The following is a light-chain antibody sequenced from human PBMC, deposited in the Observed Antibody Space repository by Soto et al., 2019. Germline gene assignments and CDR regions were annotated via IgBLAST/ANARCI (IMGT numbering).Light chain of an antibody. J-gene: IGKJ4*01. V-gene: IGKV1-8*01. Sequence: AIRMTQSPSSLSAYTGDRVTITCRASQGISSYLAWYQQKPGRAPKLLMYDASTLQSGVPSRFSGSGSGTEFTLTISSLQPEDFATYYCQQLYSFPLTFGGGTKVDIK. CDR2: DAS. CDR3: QQLYSFPLT. CDR1: QGISSY.